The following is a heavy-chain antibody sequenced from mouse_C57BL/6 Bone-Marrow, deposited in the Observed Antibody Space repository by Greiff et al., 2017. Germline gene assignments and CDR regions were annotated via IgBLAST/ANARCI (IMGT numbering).Heavy chain of an antibody. CDR1: GFNIKDDY. D-gene: IGHD2-1*01. CDR3: TSYGNYDYFDY. J-gene: IGHJ2*01. CDR2: IDPENGDT. Sequence: VQLQQSGAELVRPGASVKLSCTASGFNIKDDYMHWVKQRPEQGLEWIGWIDPENGDTEYASKFQGKATITADTSSNTAYLQLSSLTSEDTAVYYCTSYGNYDYFDYWGQGTTLTVSS. V-gene: IGHV14-4*01.